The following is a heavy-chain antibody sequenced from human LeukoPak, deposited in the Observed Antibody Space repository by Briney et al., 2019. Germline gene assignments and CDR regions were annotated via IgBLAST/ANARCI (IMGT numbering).Heavy chain of an antibody. CDR3: AGDLYGDYSFDF. CDR1: GSTFSIYI. CDR2: ISSSSSYI. J-gene: IGHJ4*02. D-gene: IGHD4-17*01. Sequence: PGGSLRLSCAASGSTFSIYIMNWVRQAPGKGLEWVSSISSSSSYIYYADSMKGRFTISRDNAKNSLYLQMNSLRAEDTAVYYCAGDLYGDYSFDFWGQGTLVTVSS. V-gene: IGHV3-21*01.